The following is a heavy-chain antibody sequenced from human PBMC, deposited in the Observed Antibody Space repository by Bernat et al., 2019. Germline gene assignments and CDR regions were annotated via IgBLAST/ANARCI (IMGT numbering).Heavy chain of an antibody. CDR3: ARVEYSSSWYASDY. J-gene: IGHJ4*02. Sequence: EVQLVESGGGLVQPGGSLRLSCAASGFTFSSYEMNWVRQAPGKGLEWVSYISSSGSTIYYADSVKGRFTISRDNAKNSLYLQMNSLRAEDTAVYYCARVEYSSSWYASDYWGQGTTVTVSS. CDR2: ISSSGSTI. D-gene: IGHD6-13*01. V-gene: IGHV3-48*03. CDR1: GFTFSSYE.